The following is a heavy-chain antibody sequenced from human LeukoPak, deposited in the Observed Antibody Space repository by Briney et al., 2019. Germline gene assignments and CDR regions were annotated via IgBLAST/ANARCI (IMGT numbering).Heavy chain of an antibody. J-gene: IGHJ4*02. D-gene: IGHD6-13*01. CDR3: ARDYSSSQGPPSFDY. V-gene: IGHV3-21*01. CDR2: ISSSSRYI. Sequence: GGSLRLSCAASGFTFSSYSMNWDRQAPGKGLELVSSISSSSRYIYYTDSTKGRFTISRDKSKKSPDLQINSLRAEDTAVYYCARDYSSSQGPPSFDYWGQGTLVTVSS. CDR1: GFTFSSYS.